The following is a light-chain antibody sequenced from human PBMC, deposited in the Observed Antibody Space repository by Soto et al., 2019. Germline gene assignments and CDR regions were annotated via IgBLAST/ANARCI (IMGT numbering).Light chain of an antibody. Sequence: EIVLTQSPGTLSLSPGERATLSCRASQSVSSYLAWYQQKPGQAPRLLIYDASNRATGIPARFSGSGSGTDFTLTISSLEPEDFAVYYCQQRSNWPPVCTFGQGTRLEIK. V-gene: IGKV3-11*01. CDR1: QSVSSY. J-gene: IGKJ5*01. CDR3: QQRSNWPPVCT. CDR2: DAS.